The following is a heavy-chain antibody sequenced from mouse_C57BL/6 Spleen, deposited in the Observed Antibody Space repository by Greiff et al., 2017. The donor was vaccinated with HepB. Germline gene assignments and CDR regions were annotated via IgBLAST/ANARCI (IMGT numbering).Heavy chain of an antibody. D-gene: IGHD2-4*01. CDR1: GFTFSDYG. V-gene: IGHV5-17*01. CDR3: ASSGGIYYDFYYAMDY. Sequence: DVMLVESGGGLVKPGGSLKLSCAASGFTFSDYGMHWVRQAPEKGLERVAYISSGSSTIYYADTVKGRFTISRDNAKNTLCLQMTSLRAEDTAMYYCASSGGIYYDFYYAMDYWGQGTSVTVSS. CDR2: ISSGSSTI. J-gene: IGHJ4*01.